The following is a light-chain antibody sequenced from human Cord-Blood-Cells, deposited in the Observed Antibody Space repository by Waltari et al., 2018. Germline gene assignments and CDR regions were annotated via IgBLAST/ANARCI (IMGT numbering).Light chain of an antibody. Sequence: DIQLTQSPSSLSASVGDRVTITCQASQSISSYLNWYQQKPGKAPKLLIYAASSLQSGVPSRLSGSGSGTDFTLTISSLQPEDFATYYCQQSYSTPPTFGQGTKVEIK. CDR2: AAS. CDR1: QSISSY. V-gene: IGKV1-39*01. J-gene: IGKJ1*01. CDR3: QQSYSTPPT.